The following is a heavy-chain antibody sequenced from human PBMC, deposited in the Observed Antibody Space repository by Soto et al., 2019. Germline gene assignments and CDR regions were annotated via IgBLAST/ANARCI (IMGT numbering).Heavy chain of an antibody. J-gene: IGHJ4*02. CDR1: GFTFSNAW. CDR2: IKSKTDGGTT. Sequence: GGSLRLSCAASGFTFSNAWMSWVRQAPVKGLEWVGRIKSKTDGGTTDYAAPVKGRFTISRDDSKNTLYLQMNSLKTEDTAVYYCTTGYSSGWRLDYWGQGTLVTVSS. V-gene: IGHV3-15*01. CDR3: TTGYSSGWRLDY. D-gene: IGHD6-19*01.